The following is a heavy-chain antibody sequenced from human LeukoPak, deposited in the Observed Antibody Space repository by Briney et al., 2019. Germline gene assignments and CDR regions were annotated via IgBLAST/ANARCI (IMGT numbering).Heavy chain of an antibody. CDR1: GFTFSSYW. CDR3: ARGGVGARMLNGDY. Sequence: GSLRLSCAASGFTFSSYWMSWVRQAPGKGLEWVANIKQDGSEKYYVDSVKGRFTISRDNAKNSLYLQMNSLRAEDTAVYYCARGGVGARMLNGDYWGQGTLVTVSS. CDR2: IKQDGSEK. J-gene: IGHJ4*02. V-gene: IGHV3-7*01. D-gene: IGHD1-26*01.